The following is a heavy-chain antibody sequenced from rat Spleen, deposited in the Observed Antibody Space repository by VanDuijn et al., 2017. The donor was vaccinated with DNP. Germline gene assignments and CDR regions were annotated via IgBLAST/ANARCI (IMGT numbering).Heavy chain of an antibody. Sequence: EVQLVESGGGLVQPGRSLILSCVASGFTFDNYWMTWIRQAPGKGLEWVASITNSGGSTYYLDSVKGRFTISRDNVKSTLYLQMNSHRSEDTATYYCTRKYTTDYYWYFDFWGPGTMVTVSS. CDR2: ITNSGGST. J-gene: IGHJ1*01. CDR1: GFTFDNYW. D-gene: IGHD1-6*01. CDR3: TRKYTTDYYWYFDF. V-gene: IGHV5-31*01.